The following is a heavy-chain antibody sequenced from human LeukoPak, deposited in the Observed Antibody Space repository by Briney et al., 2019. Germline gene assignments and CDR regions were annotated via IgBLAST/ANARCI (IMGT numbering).Heavy chain of an antibody. V-gene: IGHV1-2*02. CDR3: ARDLYGSGYYYYYYMDV. CDR1: GYTFTSYG. D-gene: IGHD3-10*01. Sequence: ASVKVSCKASGYTFTSYGISWVRQAPGQGLQWMGWINPNSGGTNYAQKFQGRVTMTRDTSISTAYMELSRLRSDDTAVYYCARDLYGSGYYYYYYMDVWGKGTTVTISS. J-gene: IGHJ6*03. CDR2: INPNSGGT.